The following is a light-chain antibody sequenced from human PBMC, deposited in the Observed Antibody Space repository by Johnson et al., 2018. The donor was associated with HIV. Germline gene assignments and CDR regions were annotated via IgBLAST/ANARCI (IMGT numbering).Light chain of an antibody. CDR3: GTWDSSLSSYV. J-gene: IGLJ1*01. CDR2: ENN. V-gene: IGLV1-51*02. CDR1: SSNIGNNY. Sequence: QSVLTQPPSVSAAPGQKVTISCSGSSSNIGNNYVSWYQQLPGTAPKLLIYENNKRPSGIPDRFSGSKSGTPATLGIPGLHTGDEADYYLGTWDSSLSSYVFGTGTKVTVL.